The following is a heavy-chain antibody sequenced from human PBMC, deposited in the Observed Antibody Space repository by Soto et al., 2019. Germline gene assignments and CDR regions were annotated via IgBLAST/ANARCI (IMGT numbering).Heavy chain of an antibody. J-gene: IGHJ5*02. V-gene: IGHV4-59*01. D-gene: IGHD3-10*01. CDR2: IYYSGST. Sequence: SETLSLTCTVSGGSISSYYWSWIRQPPGKGLEWIGYIYYSGSTNYNPSLKSRVTISVDTSKNQFSLKLSSVTAADTAVYYCARVCGSGSYLRTWGQGTLVTVSS. CDR1: GGSISSYY. CDR3: ARVCGSGSYLRT.